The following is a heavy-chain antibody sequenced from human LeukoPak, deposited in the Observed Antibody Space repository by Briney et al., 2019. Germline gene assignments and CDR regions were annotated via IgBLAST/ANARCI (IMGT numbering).Heavy chain of an antibody. CDR2: ISGSGGST. J-gene: IGHJ4*02. CDR3: AKGGDVGATPYLYYFDY. V-gene: IGHV3-23*01. Sequence: GGSLRLSCAASEFTFSSYAMSWVRQAPGKGLEWVSAISGSGGSTYYADSVKGRFTISRDNSKNTLYLQMNSLRAEDTAVYYCAKGGDVGATPYLYYFDYWGQGTLVTVSS. CDR1: EFTFSSYA. D-gene: IGHD1-26*01.